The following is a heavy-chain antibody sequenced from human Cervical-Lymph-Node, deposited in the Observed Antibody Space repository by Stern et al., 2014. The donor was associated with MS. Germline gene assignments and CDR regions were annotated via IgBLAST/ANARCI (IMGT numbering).Heavy chain of an antibody. CDR3: AKDFRMGTMVRGDSVFDY. J-gene: IGHJ4*02. D-gene: IGHD3-10*01. CDR1: GFTFDDYA. V-gene: IGHV3-9*01. CDR2: ISWNSGSI. Sequence: EVQLVESGGGLVQPGRSLRLSCAASGFTFDDYAMHWVRPAPGKGLEWVSGISWNSGSIGYADSVNGRFTISRDNAKNSLYLQMNSLRAEDTALYYCAKDFRMGTMVRGDSVFDYWGQGTLVTVSS.